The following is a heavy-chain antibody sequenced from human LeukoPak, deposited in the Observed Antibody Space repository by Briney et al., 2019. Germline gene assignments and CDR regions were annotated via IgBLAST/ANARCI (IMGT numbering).Heavy chain of an antibody. V-gene: IGHV1-46*01. Sequence: ASVKVSCKASGYTFTSYYMHWVRQAPGQGLEWMGIINPRGGSTSYAQKFQGRVTMTRDTSTSTVYMELSSLRSEDTAVYYCARAVAGTTPFDYWGQGTLVTVSS. CDR1: GYTFTSYY. CDR3: ARAVAGTTPFDY. CDR2: INPRGGST. J-gene: IGHJ4*02. D-gene: IGHD6-19*01.